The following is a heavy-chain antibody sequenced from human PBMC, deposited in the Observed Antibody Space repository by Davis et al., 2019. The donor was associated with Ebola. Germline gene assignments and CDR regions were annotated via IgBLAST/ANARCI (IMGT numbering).Heavy chain of an antibody. J-gene: IGHJ6*03. D-gene: IGHD3-9*01. V-gene: IGHV3-21*01. CDR2: ISSSSSYI. CDR3: ARDFDWPLGYYYMDV. CDR1: GFTFSSYS. Sequence: PGGSLRLSCAASGFTFSSYSMNWVRQAPGKGLEWVSSISSSSSYIYYADSVKGRFTISRDNAKNSLYLQMNSLRAEDTAVYYCARDFDWPLGYYYMDVWGKGTTVTVSS.